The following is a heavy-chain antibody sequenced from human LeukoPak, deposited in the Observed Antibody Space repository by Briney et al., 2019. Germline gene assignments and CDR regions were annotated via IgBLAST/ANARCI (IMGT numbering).Heavy chain of an antibody. Sequence: KPSQTLSLTCTVSGGSISSGGYYWSWIRQHPGKGLEWIGYIYYSGSTNYNPSLKSRVTISVDTSKNQFSLKLSSVTAADTAAYYCARGGNRYDILTCYDYWGQGTLVTVSS. J-gene: IGHJ4*02. D-gene: IGHD3-9*01. CDR1: GGSISSGGYY. CDR2: IYYSGST. V-gene: IGHV4-31*03. CDR3: ARGGNRYDILTCYDY.